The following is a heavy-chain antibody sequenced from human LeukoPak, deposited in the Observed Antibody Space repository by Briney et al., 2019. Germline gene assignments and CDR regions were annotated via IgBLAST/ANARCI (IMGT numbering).Heavy chain of an antibody. CDR3: ARDSGASYMDV. CDR2: IKQDGSEK. V-gene: IGHV3-7*01. CDR1: GFTSSSYW. Sequence: QPGGSLRLXCAASGFTSSSYWMSWVRQAPGKGLEWVANIKQDGSEKYYVDSVKGRFTISRDNAKYSLYLQMNSLRAEDTAVYYCARDSGASYMDVWGKGTTVTVSS. J-gene: IGHJ6*03.